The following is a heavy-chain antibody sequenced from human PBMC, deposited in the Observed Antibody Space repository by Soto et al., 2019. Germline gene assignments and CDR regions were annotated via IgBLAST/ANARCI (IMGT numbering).Heavy chain of an antibody. CDR3: ARDPYDNLWGSYRGVDF. J-gene: IGHJ4*02. V-gene: IGHV3-74*01. CDR2: INSDGSSS. Sequence: EVQLVESGGGLVQPGGSLRLSCAASGFSLSNYWMHWVRQAPGKGLVWVSRINSDGSSSIYADSVEGRFTISRDSAKNTLYLQMHSLSADDTAVYFCARDPYDNLWGSYRGVDFWGQGTLVTVSS. CDR1: GFSLSNYW. D-gene: IGHD3-16*02.